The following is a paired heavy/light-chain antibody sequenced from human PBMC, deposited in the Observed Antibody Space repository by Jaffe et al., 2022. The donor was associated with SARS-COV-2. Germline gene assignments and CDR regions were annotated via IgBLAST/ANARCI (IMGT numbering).Heavy chain of an antibody. D-gene: IGHD6-19*01. CDR2: IYWDGDK. CDR3: AHQIAVAANDAFDI. V-gene: IGHV2-5*02. CDR1: GFSLNTSGVS. J-gene: IGHJ3*02. Sequence: QITLKESGPTLVKPTQTLTLTCTFSGFSLNTSGVSVGWIRQPPGKALEWLALIYWDGDKRYRPSLNSRLTVTKDTSKNQVVLTMTNMDPVDTATYYCAHQIAVAANDAFDIWGQGAMVTVSS.
Light chain of an antibody. J-gene: IGKJ1*01. CDR1: QIISNY. Sequence: DIQMTQSPSSLSASVGDRVAITCRASQIISNYLNWYQQKPGKAPKLMIYAASSLQTGVPSRFSGSRSGTDFTLTISGLQPEDSATYYCQQTYVTPWTFGQGTKVEIK. V-gene: IGKV1-39*01. CDR2: AAS. CDR3: QQTYVTPWT.